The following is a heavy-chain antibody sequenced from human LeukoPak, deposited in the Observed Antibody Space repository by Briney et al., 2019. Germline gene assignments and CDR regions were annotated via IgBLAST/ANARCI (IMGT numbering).Heavy chain of an antibody. CDR1: GGSISSGGYY. Sequence: SQTLSLTCTVSGGSISSGGYYWSWIRQHPGKGLEWIGYIYYSGSTYYNPSLKSRVTISVDTSKNQFSLKPSSVTAADTAVYYCARTGAYYDSSGYYLPPNAFDIWGQGTMVTVSS. CDR2: IYYSGST. D-gene: IGHD3-22*01. J-gene: IGHJ3*02. CDR3: ARTGAYYDSSGYYLPPNAFDI. V-gene: IGHV4-31*03.